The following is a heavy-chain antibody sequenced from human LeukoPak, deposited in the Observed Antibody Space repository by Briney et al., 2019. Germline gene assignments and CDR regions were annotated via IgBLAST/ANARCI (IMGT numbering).Heavy chain of an antibody. CDR3: ARVPYIDSSRDY. V-gene: IGHV4-59*03. J-gene: IGHJ4*02. CDR1: GGSISSYY. Sequence: SETLSLTCTVSGGSISSYYWSWIRQPPGKGLEWIGYIHYSGSTNYNASLKSRVTISVDTSNNRFSLKLRSVTAADTAVYYCARVPYIDSSRDYWGQGTLVTVSS. CDR2: IHYSGST. D-gene: IGHD6-6*01.